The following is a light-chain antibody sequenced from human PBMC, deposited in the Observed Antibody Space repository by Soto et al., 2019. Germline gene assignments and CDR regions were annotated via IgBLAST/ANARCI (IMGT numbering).Light chain of an antibody. V-gene: IGKV4-1*01. CDR2: WAS. Sequence: DIVMTQSPDSLAVSLGERATINCKSSQSVLYSSNNKNYLAWYQQKPGQPPKLLIYWASTRESGVPDRFSGSGSGTDFTLTISSLQDEDVEVYYCQQYYSTHPTLGQGTKVDIK. CDR1: QSVLYSSNNKNY. J-gene: IGKJ1*01. CDR3: QQYYSTHPT.